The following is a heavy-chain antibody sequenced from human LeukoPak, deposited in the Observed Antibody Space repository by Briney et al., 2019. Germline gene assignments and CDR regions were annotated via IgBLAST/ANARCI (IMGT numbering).Heavy chain of an antibody. Sequence: SAKVSCKASGYTFTYRYLHWVRQAPGQALEWMGWITPFNGNTNYAQKFQDRVTITRDRSMSTAYMELSSLRSEDTAMYYCAGSPRATIYFDYWGQGTLVTVSS. CDR3: AGSPRATIYFDY. J-gene: IGHJ4*02. V-gene: IGHV1-45*02. CDR2: ITPFNGNT. D-gene: IGHD5-12*01. CDR1: GYTFTYRY.